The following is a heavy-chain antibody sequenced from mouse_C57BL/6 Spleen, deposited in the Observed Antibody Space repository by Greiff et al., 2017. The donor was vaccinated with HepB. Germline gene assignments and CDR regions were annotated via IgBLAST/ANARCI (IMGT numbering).Heavy chain of an antibody. CDR2: ISNGGGST. V-gene: IGHV5-12*01. J-gene: IGHJ1*03. Sequence: EVKLVESGGGLVQPGGSLKLSCAASGFTFSDYYMYWVRQTPEKRLEWVAYISNGGGSTYYPDTVKGRFTISRDNAKNTLYLQMSRLKSEDTAMYYCARHYYGYFDVWGTGTTVTVSS. CDR1: GFTFSDYY. CDR3: ARHYYGYFDV.